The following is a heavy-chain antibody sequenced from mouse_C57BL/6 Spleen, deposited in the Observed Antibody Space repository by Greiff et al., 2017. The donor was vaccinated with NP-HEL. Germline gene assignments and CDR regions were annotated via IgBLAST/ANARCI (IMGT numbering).Heavy chain of an antibody. CDR3: ARPLYYYGSSYYAMDD. Sequence: QVQLKESGAELVRPGTSVKVSCKASGYAFTNYLIEWVKQRPGQGLEWIGVINPGSGGTNYNEKFKGKATLTADKSSSTAYMQLSSLTSEDSAVYFCARPLYYYGSSYYAMDDWGQGTSVTVSS. CDR2: INPGSGGT. CDR1: GYAFTNYL. J-gene: IGHJ4*01. V-gene: IGHV1-54*01. D-gene: IGHD1-1*01.